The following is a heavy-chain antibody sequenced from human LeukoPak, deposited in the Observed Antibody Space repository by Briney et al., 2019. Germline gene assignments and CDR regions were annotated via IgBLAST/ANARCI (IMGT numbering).Heavy chain of an antibody. CDR1: GGSISSSSYY. CDR2: IYYSGST. J-gene: IGHJ4*02. Sequence: SETLSLTCTVSGGSISSSSYYWGWIRQPPGKGLEWIGSIYYSGSTYYNPSLKSRVTISVDTSKNQFSLKLSSVTAADTAVYYCARVRVVPAAILHYFDYWGQGTLVTVSS. V-gene: IGHV4-39*07. D-gene: IGHD2-2*01. CDR3: ARVRVVPAAILHYFDY.